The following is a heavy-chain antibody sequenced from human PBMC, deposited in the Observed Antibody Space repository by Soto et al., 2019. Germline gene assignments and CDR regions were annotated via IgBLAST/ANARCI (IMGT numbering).Heavy chain of an antibody. D-gene: IGHD5-12*01. V-gene: IGHV3-30*18. CDR3: AKCYDHYYYYYGMDV. CDR1: GFTFSSYG. J-gene: IGHJ6*02. Sequence: GGSLRLSCAASGFTFSSYGMHWVRQAPGKGLEWVAVISYDGSNKYYADSVKGRFTISRDNSKNTLYLQMNSLRAEDTAVYYCAKCYDHYYYYYGMDVWGQGTTVTVSS. CDR2: ISYDGSNK.